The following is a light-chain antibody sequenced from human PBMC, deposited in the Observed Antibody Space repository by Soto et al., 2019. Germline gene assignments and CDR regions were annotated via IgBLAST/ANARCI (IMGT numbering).Light chain of an antibody. CDR2: AAS. V-gene: IGKV1-39*01. J-gene: IGKJ3*01. CDR3: QQSYSTAFS. CDR1: QSISSY. Sequence: DIPMPQSPSSLSASVGDRVTITCRASQSISSYLNWYQQKPGKAPKLLSYAASSLQSGVPSRFSGSGSGTDFSLTTSSLKPEDFATYYCQQSYSTAFSFGPRDKVVIK.